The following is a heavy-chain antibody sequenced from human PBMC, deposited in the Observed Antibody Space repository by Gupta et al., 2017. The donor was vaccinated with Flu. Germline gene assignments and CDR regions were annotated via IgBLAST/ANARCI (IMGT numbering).Heavy chain of an antibody. Sequence: QVQLVQSGAEVKKPGASVKVSCKASGYDFSGHSVHWVRQAPGQGLEWMGWINPNTGGTNYAQNFQGRVTMTRDTSISTAYMELTWLRSDDTALYYCATGRDTPVLGYWCQGTLVTVSS. D-gene: IGHD2-21*02. J-gene: IGHJ4*02. CDR2: INPNTGGT. CDR3: ATGRDTPVLGY. CDR1: GYDFSGHS. V-gene: IGHV1-2*02.